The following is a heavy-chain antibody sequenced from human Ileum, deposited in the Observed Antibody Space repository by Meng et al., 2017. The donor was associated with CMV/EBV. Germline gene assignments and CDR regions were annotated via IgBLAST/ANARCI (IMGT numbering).Heavy chain of an antibody. CDR2: INSDGSST. CDR1: GFTFSSYW. V-gene: IGHV3-74*01. J-gene: IGHJ6*02. Sequence: GGSLRLSCAASGFTFSSYWMHWVRQAPGKGLVWVSRINSDGSSTSYADSVKGRFTISRDNAKNTLYLQMNSLRAEDTAVYYCARDRYQNDILTGTYYYYGMDVWGQGTTVTVSS. CDR3: ARDRYQNDILTGTYYYYGMDV. D-gene: IGHD3-9*01.